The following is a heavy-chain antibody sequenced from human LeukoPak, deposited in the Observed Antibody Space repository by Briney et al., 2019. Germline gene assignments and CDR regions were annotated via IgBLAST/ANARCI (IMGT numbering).Heavy chain of an antibody. CDR1: GFTISEYW. CDR3: ARDPTLTGYYMEYYMDV. J-gene: IGHJ6*03. Sequence: PGGSLRLSCEASGFTISEYWMSWVRQAPGKGLEWVANIKQDGTEKNYVDSVKGRLTTSRDNAKNSLYLQMNSLRAEDTAVYYCARDPTLTGYYMEYYMDVWGKGTTVTISS. V-gene: IGHV3-7*01. D-gene: IGHD3-9*01. CDR2: IKQDGTEK.